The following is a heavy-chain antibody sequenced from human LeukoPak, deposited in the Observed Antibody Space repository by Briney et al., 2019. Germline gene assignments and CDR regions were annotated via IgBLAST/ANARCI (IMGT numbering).Heavy chain of an antibody. D-gene: IGHD1-26*01. V-gene: IGHV1-2*06. CDR1: GYTSTDYF. Sequence: GASVKVSCKASGYTSTDYFIHWVRQAPGQGLEGMGRINVNSGGTNTNYAQNFQGRVTMTRDTSISTAYMELSRLTSDDTAVYYCARDLSSTSNWELDYWGQGTLVTVSS. CDR2: INVNSGGTNT. CDR3: ARDLSSTSNWELDY. J-gene: IGHJ4*02.